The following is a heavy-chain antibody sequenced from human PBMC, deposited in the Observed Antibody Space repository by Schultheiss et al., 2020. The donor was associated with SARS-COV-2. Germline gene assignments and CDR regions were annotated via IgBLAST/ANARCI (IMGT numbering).Heavy chain of an antibody. CDR1: GFTFSSYG. CDR2: ISYDGSNK. J-gene: IGHJ4*02. V-gene: IGHV3-30*18. Sequence: GGSLRLSCAASGFTFSSYGMHWVRQAPGKGLEWVAVISYDGSNKYYADSVKGRFTISRDNSKNTLYLQMNSLRAEDTAVYYCAKGHCSSTSCYTGQQLVPGDYWGQGTLVTVSS. D-gene: IGHD2-2*02. CDR3: AKGHCSSTSCYTGQQLVPGDY.